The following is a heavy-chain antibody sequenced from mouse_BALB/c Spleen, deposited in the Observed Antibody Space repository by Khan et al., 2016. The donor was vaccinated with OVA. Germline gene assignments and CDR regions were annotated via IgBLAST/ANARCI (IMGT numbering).Heavy chain of an antibody. J-gene: IGHJ3*01. CDR1: GFTFSAYG. D-gene: IGHD1-3*01. CDR3: RSHLSGAFDY. V-gene: IGHV5-6*01. Sequence: EVELVESGGDLVRPGGSLKLSCAASGFTFSAYGMSWVRQSPDKRLEWVATINSDGSYTYYPDSLKGRFIITRDTAKNTLYLQMRRLKSEEAAMYCGRSHLSGAFDYWGQGTLVTVSA. CDR2: INSDGSYT.